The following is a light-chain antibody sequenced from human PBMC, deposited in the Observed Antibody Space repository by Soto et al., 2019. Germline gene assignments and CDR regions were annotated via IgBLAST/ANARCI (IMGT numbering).Light chain of an antibody. CDR3: SSYTTSTTRII. J-gene: IGLJ2*01. Sequence: QSVLTQPASVSGSPGQSITISCTGSTSDVGAYNYVSWYKHHPGQAPQLMIYEVSNRPSGVSNRFSGSKSGNTASLTISGLQADDEGDYYCSSYTTSTTRIIFGGGTQLTVL. V-gene: IGLV2-14*01. CDR2: EVS. CDR1: TSDVGAYNY.